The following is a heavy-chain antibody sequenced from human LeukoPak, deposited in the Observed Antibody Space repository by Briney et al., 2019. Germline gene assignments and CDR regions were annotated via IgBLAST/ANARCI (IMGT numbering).Heavy chain of an antibody. CDR2: ISWNSGSI. Sequence: GRSLRLFCAASGFTFDDYAMHWVRQAPGKGLEWVSGISWNSGSIGYADSVKGRFTISRDNAKNSLYLQMNSLRAEDMALCYCAKDIASSYYYYYMDVWGKGTTVTVSS. D-gene: IGHD6-6*01. J-gene: IGHJ6*03. CDR1: GFTFDDYA. V-gene: IGHV3-9*03. CDR3: AKDIASSYYYYYMDV.